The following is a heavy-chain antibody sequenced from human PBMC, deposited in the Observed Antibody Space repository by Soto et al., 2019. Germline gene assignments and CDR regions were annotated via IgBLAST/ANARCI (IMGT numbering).Heavy chain of an antibody. V-gene: IGHV3-30-3*01. CDR1: GFTFSANA. Sequence: QEQLVESGGDVVQPGRSLTLSCAASGFTFSANAMHWVRQAPGKGLEWVAVIAYVGINKIYRDSVKGRFTISRDDSKSTLYLQMNILRPEDTAVYYCARDKIKGAPDYLDSWGQGTLVTVSS. J-gene: IGHJ4*02. CDR2: IAYVGINK. CDR3: ARDKIKGAPDYLDS. D-gene: IGHD1-26*01.